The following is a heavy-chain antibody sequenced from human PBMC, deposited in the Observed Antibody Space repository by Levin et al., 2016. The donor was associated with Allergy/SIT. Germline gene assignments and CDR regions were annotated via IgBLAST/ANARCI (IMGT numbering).Heavy chain of an antibody. Sequence: PGKGLEWIGEINHSGSTSYNPSLKSRVTISVDTSKNQFSLKLSSVTAADTAVYYCARVIAAAQRSYYYYYGMDVWGQGTTVTVSS. CDR2: INHSGST. V-gene: IGHV4-34*01. CDR3: ARVIAAAQRSYYYYYGMDV. D-gene: IGHD6-13*01. J-gene: IGHJ6*02.